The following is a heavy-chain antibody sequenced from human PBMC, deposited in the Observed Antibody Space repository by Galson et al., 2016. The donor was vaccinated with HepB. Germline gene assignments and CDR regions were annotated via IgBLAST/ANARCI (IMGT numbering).Heavy chain of an antibody. J-gene: IGHJ6*02. CDR2: ISSSGDTT. V-gene: IGHV3-23*01. D-gene: IGHD2-21*01. Sequence: SLRLSCAASGFTFSSYAMTWVRQAPGKGLEWVSGISSSGDTTYYADSVKGRFSISRDNSKNTLYLQMNSLRAEDTAVYYSCGGGRPWVDPYYAMDVWGQGTTVTVSS. CDR1: GFTFSSYA. CDR3: CGGGRPWVDPYYAMDV.